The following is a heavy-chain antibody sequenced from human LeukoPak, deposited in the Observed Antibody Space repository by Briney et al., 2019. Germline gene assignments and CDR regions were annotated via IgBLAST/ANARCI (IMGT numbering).Heavy chain of an antibody. V-gene: IGHV1-18*01. Sequence: GASVKVSCKASGYTFTSYGISWVRQAPGQGLEWMGWISAYNGNTNYAQKLQGRVTMTTDTSTSTAYMELRSLRSDDTAVYYCAREYSDWLLPSLDYWGQGTLVTVSS. D-gene: IGHD3-9*01. CDR1: GYTFTSYG. CDR2: ISAYNGNT. CDR3: AREYSDWLLPSLDY. J-gene: IGHJ4*02.